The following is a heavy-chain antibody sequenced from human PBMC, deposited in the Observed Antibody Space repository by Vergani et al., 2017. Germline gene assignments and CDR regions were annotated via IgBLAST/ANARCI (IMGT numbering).Heavy chain of an antibody. V-gene: IGHV1-18*01. CDR3: ARQTVADYYGSGSYLSGGWFDP. J-gene: IGHJ5*02. CDR1: GYTFTSYG. CDR2: ISAYNGNT. D-gene: IGHD3-10*01. Sequence: QVQLVQSGAEVKKPGASVKVSCKASGYTFTSYGISWVRQAPGQGLEWMGWISAYNGNTNYAQKFQGRVTITADKSTSTAYVELSSLRSEDTAVYYCARQTVADYYGSGSYLSGGWFDPWGQGTLVTVSS.